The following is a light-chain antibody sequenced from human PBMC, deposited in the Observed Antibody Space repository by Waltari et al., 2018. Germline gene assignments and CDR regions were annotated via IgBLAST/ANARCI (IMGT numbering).Light chain of an antibody. CDR3: SSYAGSSKGV. CDR1: SSDVGSSKR. J-gene: IGLJ2*01. V-gene: IGLV2-23*02. Sequence: QSALTQPASVSGSPGQSITIPCTGTSSDVGSSKRVSWYQQHPGKAPKLMIYAVSKRPSGVSDRFSGSKSGDMASLTISGLQPEDEAEYFCSSYAGSSKGVFGGGTKVTVL. CDR2: AVS.